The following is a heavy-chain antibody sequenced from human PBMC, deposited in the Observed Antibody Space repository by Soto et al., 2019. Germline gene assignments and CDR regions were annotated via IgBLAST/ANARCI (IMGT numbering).Heavy chain of an antibody. D-gene: IGHD6-19*01. Sequence: GESLKISCKGSGYSFTSYWISWVRQMPGKGLEWMGRIDPSDSYTNYSPSFQGHVTISADKSISTAYLQWSSLKASDTAMYYCASRRPGYSSGWYSWGQGTLVTVSS. CDR3: ASRRPGYSSGWYS. J-gene: IGHJ4*02. CDR2: IDPSDSYT. CDR1: GYSFTSYW. V-gene: IGHV5-10-1*01.